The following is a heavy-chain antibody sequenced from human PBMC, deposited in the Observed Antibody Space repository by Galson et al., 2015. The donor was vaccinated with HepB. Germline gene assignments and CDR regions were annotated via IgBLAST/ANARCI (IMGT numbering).Heavy chain of an antibody. D-gene: IGHD6-19*01. CDR2: IYPGDSDT. J-gene: IGHJ4*02. CDR1: GYSFTSYW. CDR3: ARLHGRYSSGWPFDY. Sequence: QSGAEVKKPGESLKISCKGSGYSFTSYWIGWVRQMPGKGLEWMGIIYPGDSDTRYSPSFQGQVTISADKSISTAYLQWSSLKASDTAMYYCARLHGRYSSGWPFDYWGQGTLVTVSS. V-gene: IGHV5-51*03.